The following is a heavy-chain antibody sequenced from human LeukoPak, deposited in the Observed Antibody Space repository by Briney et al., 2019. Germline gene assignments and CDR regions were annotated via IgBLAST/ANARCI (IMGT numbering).Heavy chain of an antibody. J-gene: IGHJ6*03. CDR3: ARGRYRTSYYYYMDV. CDR1: GDSISSSGYS. D-gene: IGHD3-9*01. CDR2: ITYSGNT. Sequence: SETLSLTCTVSGDSISSSGYSWGWIRQPPGKGLEWIASITYSGNTYYNPSLKSRVTISFDTSKNQFSLTLSSVTAADTAVYYCARGRYRTSYYYYMDVWGKGTTVTVSS. V-gene: IGHV4-39*07.